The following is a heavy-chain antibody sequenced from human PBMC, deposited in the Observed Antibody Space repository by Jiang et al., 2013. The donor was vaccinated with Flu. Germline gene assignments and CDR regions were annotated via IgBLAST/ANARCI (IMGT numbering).Heavy chain of an antibody. J-gene: IGHJ3*02. V-gene: IGHV1-2*04. Sequence: GAEVKKPGASVKVSCKASGYTFTGYYMHWVRQAPGQGLEWMGWINPNSGGTNYAQKFQGWVTMTRDTSISTAYMELSRLRSDDTAVYYCARDSLPEYSSGWYPGAFDIWGQGTMVTVSS. CDR3: ARDSLPEYSSGWYPGAFDI. CDR1: GYTFTGYY. CDR2: INPNSGGT. D-gene: IGHD6-19*01.